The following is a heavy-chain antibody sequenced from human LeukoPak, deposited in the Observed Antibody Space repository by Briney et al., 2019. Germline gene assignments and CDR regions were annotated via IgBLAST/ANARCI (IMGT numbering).Heavy chain of an antibody. V-gene: IGHV3-23*01. D-gene: IGHD3-22*01. CDR1: GFTFSSYW. J-gene: IGHJ4*02. CDR3: AKDPYDSSGYYYKAELFFFDY. CDR2: ISGSGGST. Sequence: GGSLRLSCAASGFTFSSYWMSWVRQAPGKGLEWVSAISGSGGSTYYADSVKGRFTISRDNSKNTLYLQMNSLRAEDTAVYYCAKDPYDSSGYYYKAELFFFDYWGQGTLVTVSS.